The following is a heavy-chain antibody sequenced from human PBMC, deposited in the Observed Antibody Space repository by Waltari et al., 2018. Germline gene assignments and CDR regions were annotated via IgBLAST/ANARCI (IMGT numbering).Heavy chain of an antibody. V-gene: IGHV1-58*02. D-gene: IGHD2-2*01. Sequence: QMQLVQSGPEVKKPGTSVKVSCKASGFTFTSSAMQWVRQARGQRLEWIGWIVVGGGNTNYAQKFQERVTITRDMSTSTAYMELSSLRSEDTAVYYCAADDCSSTSCYGSMGMDVWGQGTTVTVSS. CDR3: AADDCSSTSCYGSMGMDV. CDR1: GFTFTSSA. J-gene: IGHJ6*02. CDR2: IVVGGGNT.